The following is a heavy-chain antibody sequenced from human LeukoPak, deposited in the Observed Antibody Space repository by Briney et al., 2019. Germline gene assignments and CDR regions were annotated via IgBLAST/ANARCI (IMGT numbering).Heavy chain of an antibody. D-gene: IGHD7-27*01. CDR1: GDSVSGYY. Sequence: SETLSLTCIVSGDSVSGYYWNWIRQPPGKGLEWIGYIYYSGSTNYNPSLKSRVTISVDTSKNQFSLKLSSVTAADTAVYYCARRHWGSRYFDLWGRGTLVTVSS. J-gene: IGHJ2*01. V-gene: IGHV4-59*08. CDR2: IYYSGST. CDR3: ARRHWGSRYFDL.